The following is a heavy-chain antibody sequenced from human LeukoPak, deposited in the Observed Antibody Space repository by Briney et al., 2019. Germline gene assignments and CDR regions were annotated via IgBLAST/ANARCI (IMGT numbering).Heavy chain of an antibody. CDR1: GCTFSSYA. D-gene: IGHD3-3*01. Sequence: GGSLRLSCAASGCTFSSYAMTWVRQAPGKGLEWVSSITSSAGSTFYADSVKGRFTIIRDNSKDTLYMQMDSLRPEDTAVYYCAKDRTRAFFGVVITYFDDWGQGTLVTVSS. V-gene: IGHV3-23*01. CDR3: AKDRTRAFFGVVITYFDD. J-gene: IGHJ4*02. CDR2: ITSSAGST.